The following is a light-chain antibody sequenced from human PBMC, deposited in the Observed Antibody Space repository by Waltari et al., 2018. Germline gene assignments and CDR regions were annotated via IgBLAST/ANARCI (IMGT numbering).Light chain of an antibody. J-gene: IGKJ1*01. V-gene: IGKV2-30*01. CDR2: QVS. CDR1: QSLVFRDGNNY. Sequence: DLVITQSPLSLPVTLGQPASISCRSSQSLVFRDGNNYLNWFQQRPGQFPRRLIYQVSKRDSWVPDGLSGSWSGTDFTLKISRVEAEDVGFYYCMQATHWPWSFGPGTKVEIK. CDR3: MQATHWPWS.